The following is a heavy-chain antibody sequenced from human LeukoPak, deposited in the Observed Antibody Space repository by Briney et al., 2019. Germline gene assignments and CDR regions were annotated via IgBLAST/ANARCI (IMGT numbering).Heavy chain of an antibody. J-gene: IGHJ6*03. Sequence: GASVKVSCKDSGGTFSSYAISWVRQAPGQGLEWMGGIIPILGTASYAQKFQGRVTITADESTSTAYMELSSLRSEDTAAYYCARVAEDCSGGSCYSIYYYYYYMDVWGKGTAVTVSS. CDR1: GGTFSSYA. CDR3: ARVAEDCSGGSCYSIYYYYYYMDV. V-gene: IGHV1-69*13. D-gene: IGHD2-15*01. CDR2: IIPILGTA.